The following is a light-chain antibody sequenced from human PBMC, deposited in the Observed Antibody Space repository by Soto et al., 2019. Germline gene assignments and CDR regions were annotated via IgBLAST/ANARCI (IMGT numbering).Light chain of an antibody. CDR3: QQFNSYPLT. J-gene: IGKJ4*01. V-gene: IGKV1-13*02. Sequence: ALQLTQSPSSLSASVGDRLSITCRASQGISSALAWYQQKPGNPPKLLIYDASSLQSGVPSRFSGSGSGTYFTLTISSLQPEDFATYYCQQFNSYPLTFGGGTKVEIK. CDR2: DAS. CDR1: QGISSA.